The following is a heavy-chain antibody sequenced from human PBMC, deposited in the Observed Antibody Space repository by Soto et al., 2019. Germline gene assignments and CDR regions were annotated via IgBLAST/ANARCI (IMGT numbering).Heavy chain of an antibody. CDR1: GFTFSSYD. J-gene: IGHJ6*02. Sequence: LGGSLRLSCAASGFTFSSYDMHWVRQATGKGLEWVSAIGTAGDTYYPGSVKGRFTISRENAKNSLYLQMNSLRAEDTAVYYCARDYYYGSGSYWVGAGGYNGMDVWGQGTTGTVSS. CDR2: IGTAGDT. CDR3: ARDYYYGSGSYWVGAGGYNGMDV. D-gene: IGHD3-10*01. V-gene: IGHV3-13*01.